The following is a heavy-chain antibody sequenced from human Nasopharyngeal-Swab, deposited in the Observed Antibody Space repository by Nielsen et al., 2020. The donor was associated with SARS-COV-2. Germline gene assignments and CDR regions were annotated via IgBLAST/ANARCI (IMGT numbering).Heavy chain of an antibody. CDR1: GFTFSSYS. J-gene: IGHJ3*02. D-gene: IGHD2-2*01. Sequence: GESLKISCAASGFTFSSYSMNWVRQAPGKGLEWVSSISSSSSYIYYADSVKGRFTNSRDNAKNSLYLQMNSLRAEDTAVYYCARGPRYQPDAFDIWGQGTMVTVSS. CDR3: ARGPRYQPDAFDI. CDR2: ISSSSSYI. V-gene: IGHV3-21*01.